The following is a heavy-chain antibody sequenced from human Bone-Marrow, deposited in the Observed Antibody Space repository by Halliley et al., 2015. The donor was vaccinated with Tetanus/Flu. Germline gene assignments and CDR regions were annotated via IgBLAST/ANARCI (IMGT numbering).Heavy chain of an antibody. D-gene: IGHD6-25*01. CDR3: ARGSSGSFDF. CDR2: IFNRGNR. J-gene: IGHJ4*02. Sequence: KGLEWFGYIFNRGNRFYNPSLKSRVTISMDMSMNRFSLRLSFLTAADTAMYYCARGSSGSFDFWGQGTPVTVSS. V-gene: IGHV4-30-2*01.